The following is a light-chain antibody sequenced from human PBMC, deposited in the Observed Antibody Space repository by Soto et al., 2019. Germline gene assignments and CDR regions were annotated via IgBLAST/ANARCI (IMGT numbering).Light chain of an antibody. CDR1: QSISSSY. J-gene: IGKJ1*01. Sequence: EIVLTQSPGTLSLSPGERATLACRASQSISSSYLAWYQQKPGQAPRLLIYAASSRATGIPDRVSGSGSGTDFTLTISRLEPEDFAVYYWQEYGSSPWTFGQGTKVEIK. CDR2: AAS. CDR3: QEYGSSPWT. V-gene: IGKV3-20*01.